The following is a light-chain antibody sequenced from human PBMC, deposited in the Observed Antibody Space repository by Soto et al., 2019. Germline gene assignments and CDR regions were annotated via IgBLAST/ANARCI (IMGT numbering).Light chain of an antibody. Sequence: EIVLTQSPGTLSLSPGEIATLSCRASQSVSNNYLAWYQQKPGQAPRLLIYGASNRATGIQDRFSGSGSGTEFTLTIRRLEPEDFAVYYCKQYGSSGTXGQGTKVDIK. CDR3: KQYGSSGT. CDR1: QSVSNNY. V-gene: IGKV3-20*01. CDR2: GAS. J-gene: IGKJ1*01.